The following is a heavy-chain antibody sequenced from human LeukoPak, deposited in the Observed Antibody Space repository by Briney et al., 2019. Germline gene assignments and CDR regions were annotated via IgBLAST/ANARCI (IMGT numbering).Heavy chain of an antibody. CDR3: AKVPRDSDCY. V-gene: IGHV3-7*01. J-gene: IGHJ4*02. Sequence: PGGSLRLSCAVSGGTFSAYWMAWVRQSPGKGLEWVAEINEDGSVKYYVDSMKGRFTISRDSAKNSLYLQMNSLGAEDTAAYYCAKVPRDSDCYWGQGTLVTVSS. CDR2: INEDGSVK. CDR1: GGTFSAYW. D-gene: IGHD2-21*02.